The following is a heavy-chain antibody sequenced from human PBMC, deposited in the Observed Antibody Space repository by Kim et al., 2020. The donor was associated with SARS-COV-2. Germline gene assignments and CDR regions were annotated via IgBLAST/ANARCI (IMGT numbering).Heavy chain of an antibody. J-gene: IGHJ4*02. V-gene: IGHV3-30*07. CDR3: VREPAN. Sequence: DGSKKYLADAVKGRFTSSRDNSKNTLYLQMNSLTPEDTAVYYCVREPANWGQGTLVTVSS. CDR2: DGSKK.